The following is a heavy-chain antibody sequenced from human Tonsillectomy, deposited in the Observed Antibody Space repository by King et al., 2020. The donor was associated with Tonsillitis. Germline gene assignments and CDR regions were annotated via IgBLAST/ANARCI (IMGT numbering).Heavy chain of an antibody. CDR3: TRRSLEIYNWYFDL. Sequence: VQLVQSGGGLVQPGGSLRLSCVASGFTFNSYAMSWVRQAPGKGLEWVSGISGSGSSTNHGDSLKGRFTISRDNSMNTLYMKMTSLRAEDTAVYYCTRRSLEIYNWYFDLWGRGTLVTVSS. CDR2: ISGSGSST. D-gene: IGHD5-24*01. CDR1: GFTFNSYA. J-gene: IGHJ2*01. V-gene: IGHV3-23*04.